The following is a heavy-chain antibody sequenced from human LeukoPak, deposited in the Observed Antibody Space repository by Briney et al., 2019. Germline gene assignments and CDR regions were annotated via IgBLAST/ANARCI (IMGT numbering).Heavy chain of an antibody. Sequence: GGSLRLSCAASGFTFSAYGMHWVRQVPGKGLEWVAVIWYDGSKKFYADSVKGRFTVSKDDSKNTLYLQINSLRAEDTAVYYCVRDGGSGLDYWGQGTLVTV. J-gene: IGHJ4*02. CDR3: VRDGGSGLDY. D-gene: IGHD6-19*01. V-gene: IGHV3-33*01. CDR2: IWYDGSKK. CDR1: GFTFSAYG.